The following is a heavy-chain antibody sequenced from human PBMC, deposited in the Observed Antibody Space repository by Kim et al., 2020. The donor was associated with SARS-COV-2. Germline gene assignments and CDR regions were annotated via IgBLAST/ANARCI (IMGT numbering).Heavy chain of an antibody. Sequence: GGSLRLSCAASGFTFSSYAMHWVRQAPGKGLEWVAVISYDGSNKYYADSVKGRFTISRDNSKNTLYLQMNSLRAEDTAVYYCARDQAIGRYVGEFDYWGQGTLVTVSS. D-gene: IGHD3-10*01. J-gene: IGHJ4*02. CDR2: ISYDGSNK. CDR1: GFTFSSYA. CDR3: ARDQAIGRYVGEFDY. V-gene: IGHV3-30*04.